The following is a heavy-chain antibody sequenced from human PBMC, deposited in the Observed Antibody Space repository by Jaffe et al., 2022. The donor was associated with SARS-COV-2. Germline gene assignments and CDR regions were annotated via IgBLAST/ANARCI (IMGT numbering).Heavy chain of an antibody. Sequence: EAQLVESGGDLVQPGGSLRLSCAASGFTFRSYEMNWVRQAPGKGLEWISYISGSGDTIYYADSVKGRFTISRDNAKNSLYLQMNSLRAEDTAVYYCARDLKGNPMIVVDPDAFDIWGQGTMVTVAS. V-gene: IGHV3-48*03. D-gene: IGHD3-22*01. CDR2: ISGSGDTI. CDR3: ARDLKGNPMIVVDPDAFDI. J-gene: IGHJ3*02. CDR1: GFTFRSYE.